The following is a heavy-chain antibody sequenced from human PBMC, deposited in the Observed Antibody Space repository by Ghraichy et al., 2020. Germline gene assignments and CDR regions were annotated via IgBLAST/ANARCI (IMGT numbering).Heavy chain of an antibody. CDR3: AREWNYFDTSGADY. Sequence: SETLSLTCTVSGGSISSGSYYWSWIRQPAGKGLEWIGRIYTSGSTNYNPSLKSRVTISVDTSKNQFSLKLSSVTAADTAVYYCAREWNYFDTSGADYWGQGTLVTVSS. V-gene: IGHV4-61*02. CDR2: IYTSGST. CDR1: GGSISSGSYY. J-gene: IGHJ4*02. D-gene: IGHD3-22*01.